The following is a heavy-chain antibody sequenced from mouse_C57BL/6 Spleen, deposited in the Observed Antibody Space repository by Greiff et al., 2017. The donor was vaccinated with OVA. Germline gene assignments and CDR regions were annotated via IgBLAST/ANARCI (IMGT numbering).Heavy chain of an antibody. D-gene: IGHD1-1*01. CDR1: GYTFTSYC. Sequence: QVQLKQPGAELVKPGASVKMSCKASGYTFTSYCITWVKQRPGQGLEWIGDIYPGSGSTNYNEKFKSKATLTVDTSSSTAYMQLSSLTSEDSAVYYCARSDYGSRYWYFDVWGTGTTVTVSS. CDR3: ARSDYGSRYWYFDV. J-gene: IGHJ1*03. CDR2: IYPGSGST. V-gene: IGHV1-55*01.